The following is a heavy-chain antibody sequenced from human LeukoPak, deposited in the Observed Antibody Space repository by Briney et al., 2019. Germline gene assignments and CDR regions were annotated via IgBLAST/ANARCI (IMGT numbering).Heavy chain of an antibody. J-gene: IGHJ5*02. CDR1: GFTFRSYW. V-gene: IGHV3-74*01. Sequence: GGSLRLSCAASGFTFRSYWMHWVRQAPGKGLVCVSRISTDGSSTTYADSVKGRFTISRDNAKNTLYLQMNSLKAEDTAVYYCAREQGLRLRNSSGYYPNWFDPWGQGTLVTVSS. D-gene: IGHD3-22*01. CDR2: ISTDGSST. CDR3: AREQGLRLRNSSGYYPNWFDP.